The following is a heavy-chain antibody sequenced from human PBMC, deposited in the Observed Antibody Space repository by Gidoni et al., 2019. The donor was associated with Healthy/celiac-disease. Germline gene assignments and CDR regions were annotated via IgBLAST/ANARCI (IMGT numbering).Heavy chain of an antibody. Sequence: EVQLVEYGGGLVKPGGSLRLSCAASGFTFSSDSMNCVRQAPGKGLEWVSSISISSSYIYYADSVKGRFTISRDNAKNSLYLQMNSLRAEDTAVYYCAREGVDYGDYVGFLDYWGQGTLVTVSS. CDR3: AREGVDYGDYVGFLDY. J-gene: IGHJ4*02. V-gene: IGHV3-21*01. CDR2: ISISSSYI. D-gene: IGHD4-17*01. CDR1: GFTFSSDS.